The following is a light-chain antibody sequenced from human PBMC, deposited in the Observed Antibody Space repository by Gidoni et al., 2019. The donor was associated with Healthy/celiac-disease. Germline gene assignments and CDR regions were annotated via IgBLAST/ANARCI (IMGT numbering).Light chain of an antibody. J-gene: IGKJ1*01. CDR3: QQYGSSPWT. Sequence: EIGLTQSPGTVSLSPGERATLPCRASQSVSSSYLAWYQQKPGQAPMLLIYGASSRAPGIPDRFSGSGSGTDFTLTISRLEPEDFAVYYCQQYGSSPWTFGQGTKVEIK. CDR2: GAS. V-gene: IGKV3-20*01. CDR1: QSVSSSY.